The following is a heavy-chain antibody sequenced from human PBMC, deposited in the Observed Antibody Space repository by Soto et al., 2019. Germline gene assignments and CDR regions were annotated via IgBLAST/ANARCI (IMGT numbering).Heavy chain of an antibody. J-gene: IGHJ5*02. Sequence: GGSLRLACAASGFTFSSYAMSWVRQAPGKGLEWVSAISGSGGSTSYADSVKGRFTISRDNSKNTLYLQMNSLRAEDTAVYYCAKNGGRRGYALLRQNWFDPWGQGTLVTVSS. CDR2: ISGSGGST. CDR3: AKNGGRRGYALLRQNWFDP. V-gene: IGHV3-23*01. D-gene: IGHD5-12*01. CDR1: GFTFSSYA.